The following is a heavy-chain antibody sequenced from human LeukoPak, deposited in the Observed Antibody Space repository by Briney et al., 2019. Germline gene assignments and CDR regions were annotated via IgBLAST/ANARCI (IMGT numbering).Heavy chain of an antibody. Sequence: GGSLRLSCAASGFTFSSYSMNWVRQAPGKGLEWVSSISSSSSYIYYADSVKGRFTISRDNAKNSLYLQMNSLRAEDTAAYYCARDPGRWLQFSYYYYYMDVWGKGTTVTVSS. V-gene: IGHV3-21*01. CDR1: GFTFSSYS. D-gene: IGHD5-24*01. CDR2: ISSSSSYI. J-gene: IGHJ6*03. CDR3: ARDPGRWLQFSYYYYYMDV.